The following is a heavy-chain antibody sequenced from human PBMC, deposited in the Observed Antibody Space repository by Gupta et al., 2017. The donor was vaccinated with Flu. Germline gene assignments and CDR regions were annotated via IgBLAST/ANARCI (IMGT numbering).Heavy chain of an antibody. CDR2: IRSKAYGGTT. CDR3: TRKVVVPAAYFDY. Sequence: APGKGLEWVAFIRSKAYGGTTEYAASVKGRFTISRDDSKSIAYLQMNSLKTEDTAVYYCTRKVVVPAAYFDYWGQGTLVTVSS. J-gene: IGHJ4*02. V-gene: IGHV3-49*02. D-gene: IGHD2-2*01.